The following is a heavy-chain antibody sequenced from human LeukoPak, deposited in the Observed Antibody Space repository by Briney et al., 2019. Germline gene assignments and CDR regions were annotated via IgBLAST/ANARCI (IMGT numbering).Heavy chain of an antibody. CDR3: ARDFGYNIIDY. Sequence: GGSLRLSCAASGFTFSSYAMHWVRQAPGKGLEWVAVISYDGSNKYYADSVKGRFTISRDNSKNTLYLQMNSLRAEDTAVYYCARDFGYNIIDYWGQGTLVTVSS. J-gene: IGHJ4*02. V-gene: IGHV3-30*04. CDR1: GFTFSSYA. CDR2: ISYDGSNK. D-gene: IGHD1-14*01.